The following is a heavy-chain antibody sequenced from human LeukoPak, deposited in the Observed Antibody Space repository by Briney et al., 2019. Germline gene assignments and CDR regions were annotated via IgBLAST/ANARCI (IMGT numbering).Heavy chain of an antibody. V-gene: IGHV4-30-2*01. CDR1: GGSISSGGYS. J-gene: IGHJ5*02. CDR2: IYHGGGT. D-gene: IGHD2-2*01. CDR3: ARLYCSSTSCYRSNRGWFDP. Sequence: SETLSLTCAVSGGSISSGGYSWSWIRQPPGKGLEWIGYIYHGGGTYYNPSLESRVTISVDRSKNQFSLKLSSVTAADTAVYYCARLYCSSTSCYRSNRGWFDPWGQGTLVTVSS.